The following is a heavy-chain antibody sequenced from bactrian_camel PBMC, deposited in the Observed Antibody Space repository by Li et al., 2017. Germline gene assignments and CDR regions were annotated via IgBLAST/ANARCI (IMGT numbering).Heavy chain of an antibody. CDR3: AVADDYPVQIGALLCRRCDEYAY. CDR1: TSTNARLS. Sequence: HVQLVESGGGPVQAGGSLRLSCAATTSTNARLSMAWFRQAPGKERERVASIDPAGSTTYVDSVKGRFTIAKDNANNTLYLEMNSLKPEDTAMYYCAVADDYPVQIGALLCRRCDEYAYWGQGTQDT. D-gene: IGHD1*01. CDR2: IDPAGST. V-gene: IGHV3S55*01. J-gene: IGHJ4*01.